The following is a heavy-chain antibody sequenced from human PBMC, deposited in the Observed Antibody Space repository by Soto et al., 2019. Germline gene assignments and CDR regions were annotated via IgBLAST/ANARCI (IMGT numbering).Heavy chain of an antibody. CDR3: ARASPVRFGSPSPWYFDY. CDR2: IDFRSNSI. J-gene: IGHJ4*02. Sequence: GGSLRLSCAASGFSFSDYYMSWIRQAPGKGLEWVSYIDFRSNSIYYADSVKGRFTISRDNAKNTLYLQMNSLRAEDTAVYYCARASPVRFGSPSPWYFDYWGQGTLVTVSS. CDR1: GFSFSDYY. D-gene: IGHD3-10*01. V-gene: IGHV3-11*04.